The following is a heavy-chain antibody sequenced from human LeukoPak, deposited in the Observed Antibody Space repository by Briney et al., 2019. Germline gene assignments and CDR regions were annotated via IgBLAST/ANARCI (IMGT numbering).Heavy chain of an antibody. V-gene: IGHV3-48*03. J-gene: IGHJ4*02. CDR2: ISSSASTM. Sequence: RSGGSLRLSCVTSGFTFSNYEMNWARQAPGKGLEWVSYISSSASTMYYADSVKGRFTISRDNAKNSLYLQMNSLRAEDTAVYYCARPSYGDWGPGALVTVSS. CDR3: ARPSYGD. D-gene: IGHD4-17*01. CDR1: GFTFSNYE.